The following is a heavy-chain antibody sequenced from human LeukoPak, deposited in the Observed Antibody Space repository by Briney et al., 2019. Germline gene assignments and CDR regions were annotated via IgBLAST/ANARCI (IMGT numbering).Heavy chain of an antibody. V-gene: IGHV3-23*01. CDR1: GFTFSNYA. Sequence: PGGSLRLSCAASGFTFSNYAMSWVRRAPGKGLEWVSVIVGSGGSTYYADSVKGRFTISRDNSKNTLYLQMNSLRAEDTAVYYCAKDQTGPAPVNPIDYWGQGTLVTVSS. CDR3: AKDQTGPAPVNPIDY. D-gene: IGHD4-23*01. CDR2: IVGSGGST. J-gene: IGHJ4*02.